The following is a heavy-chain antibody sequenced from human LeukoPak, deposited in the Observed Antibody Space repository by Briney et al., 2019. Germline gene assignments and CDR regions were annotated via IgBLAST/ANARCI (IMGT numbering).Heavy chain of an antibody. V-gene: IGHV1-69*13. CDR2: IIPIFGTA. J-gene: IGHJ3*02. Sequence: SVKVSCKASGGTFSSYAISWVRQAPGQGLEWMGGIIPIFGTANYAQKFQGRVAITADESTSTAYMELSSLRSEDTAVYYCARDCMNPPAAAGRKSAFDIWGQGTMVTVSS. CDR3: ARDCMNPPAAAGRKSAFDI. D-gene: IGHD6-13*01. CDR1: GGTFSSYA.